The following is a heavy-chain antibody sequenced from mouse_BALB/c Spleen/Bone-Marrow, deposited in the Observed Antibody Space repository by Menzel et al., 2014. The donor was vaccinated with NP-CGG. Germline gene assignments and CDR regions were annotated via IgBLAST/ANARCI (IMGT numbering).Heavy chain of an antibody. CDR3: ARYYYGYYFDY. CDR1: GFNIKDTY. CDR2: IDPANGNT. J-gene: IGHJ2*01. D-gene: IGHD1-2*01. V-gene: IGHV14-3*02. Sequence: DVLLVESGAELVKPGASVKLSCTASGFNIKDTYMHWVKQRPEQGLEWIGRIDPANGNTKYDPKFQGKATITADTSSNTAYLQLSSLTSEDTAVYYCARYYYGYYFDYWGQGTTLTVSS.